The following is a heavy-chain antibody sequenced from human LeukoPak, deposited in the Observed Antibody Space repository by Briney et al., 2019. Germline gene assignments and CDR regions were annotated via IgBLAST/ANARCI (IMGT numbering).Heavy chain of an antibody. J-gene: IGHJ6*03. V-gene: IGHV1-69*13. CDR2: IIPIFGTA. D-gene: IGHD3-10*01. Sequence: SVKVSCKASGGTFSSYAISWVRQAPGQGLEWMGGIIPIFGTANYAQKFQGRVTITADESTSTAYMELSSLRSEDTAVYYCARGTFMGWFMDVWGKGTTVTVSS. CDR1: GGTFSSYA. CDR3: ARGTFMGWFMDV.